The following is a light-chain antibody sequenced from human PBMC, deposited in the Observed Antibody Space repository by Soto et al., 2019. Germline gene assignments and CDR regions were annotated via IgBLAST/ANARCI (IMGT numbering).Light chain of an antibody. CDR3: QQYGSSPRT. V-gene: IGKV3-20*01. CDR2: GAS. CDR1: QSVSTSS. J-gene: IGKJ1*01. Sequence: EIVLTQSPGTLSLSPGARATLSCRASQSVSTSSLAWYQQKGGQAPRLLIHGASSRATGIPDRFSGSGPGTDFTLTISRLEPEDFAVYYCQQYGSSPRTFGQGTKVDIK.